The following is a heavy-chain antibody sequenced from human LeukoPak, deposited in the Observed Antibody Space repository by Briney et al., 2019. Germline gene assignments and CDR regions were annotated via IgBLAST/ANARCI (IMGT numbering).Heavy chain of an antibody. CDR1: GGSISSDNW. V-gene: IGHV4-4*02. J-gene: IGHJ4*02. CDR2: IYHSGST. Sequence: PSGTLSLTCAVSGGSISSDNWWSWVRQPPGKGLEWIGEIYHSGSTNYNPSLKSRVTISVDTSKNQFSLKLSSVTAADTAVYYCARVGIVGATAVDYWGQGTLVTVSS. CDR3: ARVGIVGATAVDY. D-gene: IGHD1-26*01.